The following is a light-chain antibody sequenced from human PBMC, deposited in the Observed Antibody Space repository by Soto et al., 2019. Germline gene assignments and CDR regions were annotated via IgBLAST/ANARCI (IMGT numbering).Light chain of an antibody. CDR1: QTINGL. Sequence: EVVLTQSPATLSLSPGEGATLSCRASQTINGLLAWYQQRHGQPPRLLIYRSSTRATGIPARFSGGGSGTDFTLTISSLQSEDFAIYYCQQYNNWPITFGQGTRLEIK. J-gene: IGKJ5*01. CDR3: QQYNNWPIT. CDR2: RSS. V-gene: IGKV3-15*01.